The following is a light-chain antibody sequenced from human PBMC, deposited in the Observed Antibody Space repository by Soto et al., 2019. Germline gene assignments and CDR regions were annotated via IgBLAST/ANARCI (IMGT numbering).Light chain of an antibody. V-gene: IGLV1-40*01. CDR1: NSNIGAGYD. CDR3: QSYDNSLTGFYV. CDR2: GTT. Sequence: QSVLTQPPSVSGAPGQRVSISCTGSNSNIGAGYDVHWYRQLPGTAPKPLIYGTTKRPSGVPDRFSGSKSASSASLAITGLQTEDEADYYCQSYDNSLTGFYVFGNGTKVTVL. J-gene: IGLJ1*01.